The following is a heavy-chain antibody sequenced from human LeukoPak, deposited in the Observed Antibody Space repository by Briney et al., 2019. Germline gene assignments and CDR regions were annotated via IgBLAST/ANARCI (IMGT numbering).Heavy chain of an antibody. CDR2: VNRDGSGK. V-gene: IGHV3-7*03. Sequence: GRSLRLSRARAAPTFINYWMTSVRQVPGKGREWVANVNRDGSGKYYLPSVRGRFTISKADAKASLYLQMDSLRPEDTAIYYCARVEYSGNGNLYWGQGTLVTVSS. CDR3: ARVEYSGNGNLY. CDR1: APTFINYW. D-gene: IGHD1-26*01. J-gene: IGHJ4*02.